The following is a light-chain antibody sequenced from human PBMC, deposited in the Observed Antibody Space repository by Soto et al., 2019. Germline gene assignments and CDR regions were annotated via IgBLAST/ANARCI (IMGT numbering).Light chain of an antibody. J-gene: IGKJ1*01. CDR3: QQYGSSLWT. CDR1: QSVSSSY. V-gene: IGKV3-20*01. CDR2: GAS. Sequence: EIVMTQSPATLSVSPGERATLSCRASQSVSSSYLAWYQQKPGQAPRLLIYGASSRATGIPDRFSGSGSGTDFTLTISRLEPEDFAVYYCQQYGSSLWTFGQGTKGDIK.